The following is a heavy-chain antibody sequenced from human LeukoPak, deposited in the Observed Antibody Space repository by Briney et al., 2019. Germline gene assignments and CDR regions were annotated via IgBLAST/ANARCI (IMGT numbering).Heavy chain of an antibody. Sequence: PGGSLRLSCAASGFTFSSYGMHWVRQAPGKGLEWVAFIRYDGSNKYYADSVKGRFTISRDNSKNTLYLQMNSLRAEDTAVYYCAKDRGPYCSSTSCYPFDYWGQGTLVTVSS. CDR3: AKDRGPYCSSTSCYPFDY. CDR2: IRYDGSNK. V-gene: IGHV3-30*02. D-gene: IGHD2-2*01. J-gene: IGHJ4*02. CDR1: GFTFSSYG.